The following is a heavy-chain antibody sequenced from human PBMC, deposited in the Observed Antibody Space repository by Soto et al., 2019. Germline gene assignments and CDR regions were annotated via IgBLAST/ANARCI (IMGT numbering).Heavy chain of an antibody. CDR1: GLTFNEYY. CDR2: ISTGSLNM. Sequence: PGGSLRLSCVASGLTFNEYYMSWIRQAPGKGLEWIAYISTGSLNMYYADSVKGRFTISRDNAKNSMYLEMNNLRGDDTAVYYCAGMTIVQLYFDHWGQGTVVTVSS. D-gene: IGHD3-10*01. J-gene: IGHJ4*02. V-gene: IGHV3-11*01. CDR3: AGMTIVQLYFDH.